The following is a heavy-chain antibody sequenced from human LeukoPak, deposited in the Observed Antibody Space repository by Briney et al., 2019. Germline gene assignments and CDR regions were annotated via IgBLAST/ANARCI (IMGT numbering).Heavy chain of an antibody. D-gene: IGHD1-26*01. CDR1: GGSISSGGYY. Sequence: SETLSLTCTVSGGSISSGGYYWSWIRQPPGKGLEWIGRIYTSGSTNYNPSLKSRVTMSVDTSKNQFSLKLSSVTAADTAVYYCAEDSGSYYYVWGQGTLVTVSS. V-gene: IGHV4-61*02. CDR3: AEDSGSYYYV. CDR2: IYTSGST. J-gene: IGHJ4*02.